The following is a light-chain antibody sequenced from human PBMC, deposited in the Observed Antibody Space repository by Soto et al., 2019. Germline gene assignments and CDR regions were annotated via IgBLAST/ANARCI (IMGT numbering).Light chain of an antibody. J-gene: IGKJ1*01. CDR3: HQYENWPQT. Sequence: IVLTWFPATLTHSPGQGATLSYRASQSISSNLAWYQQKPGQAPRLLIYRASTRATGIPARFSGSGSGTEFTLTISSLQSEDFAVYYCHQYENWPQTFGQGTKVDI. V-gene: IGKV3-15*01. CDR2: RAS. CDR1: QSISSN.